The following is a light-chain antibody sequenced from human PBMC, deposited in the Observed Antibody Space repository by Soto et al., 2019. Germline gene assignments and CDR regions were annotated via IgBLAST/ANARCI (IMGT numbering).Light chain of an antibody. Sequence: EIVLTQSPGTLSLSPGERATLSCRASQSVSSSYLAWYQQRPGQAPRLLIYAASSRATGIPDRFSGSGSGTDFTLTISRLEPEDFAVYYCQQYGSSHWTFGQGTKVEI. CDR2: AAS. V-gene: IGKV3-20*01. J-gene: IGKJ1*01. CDR1: QSVSSSY. CDR3: QQYGSSHWT.